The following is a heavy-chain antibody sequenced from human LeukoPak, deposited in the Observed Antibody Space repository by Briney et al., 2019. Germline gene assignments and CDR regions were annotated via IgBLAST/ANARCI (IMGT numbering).Heavy chain of an antibody. Sequence: GGSLRLSCAASGFTVSSNYMSWVRQAPGKGLEWVSVIYSGGSTYYADSVKGRFTISRDNSKNTLYLQMNSLRAEDTAVYYCATSNDGDAFDIWGQGTTVAVSS. D-gene: IGHD1-1*01. CDR3: ATSNDGDAFDI. V-gene: IGHV3-53*01. CDR2: IYSGGST. CDR1: GFTVSSNY. J-gene: IGHJ3*02.